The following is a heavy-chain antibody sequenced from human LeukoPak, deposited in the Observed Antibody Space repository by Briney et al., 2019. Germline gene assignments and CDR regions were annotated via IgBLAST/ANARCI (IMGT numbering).Heavy chain of an antibody. Sequence: GASVKVSCKASGYTFTSYDINWVRQAPGQGLEWMGWMNPNSGNTGYAQKFQGRVTMTRNTSISTAYMELSSLRSEDTAVYYCARGYPSMYYYGSGIDYWGQGTLVTVSS. J-gene: IGHJ4*02. CDR3: ARGYPSMYYYGSGIDY. CDR1: GYTFTSYD. V-gene: IGHV1-8*01. D-gene: IGHD3-10*01. CDR2: MNPNSGNT.